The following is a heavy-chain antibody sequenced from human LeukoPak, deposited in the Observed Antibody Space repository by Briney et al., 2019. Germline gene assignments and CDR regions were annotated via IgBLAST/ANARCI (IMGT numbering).Heavy chain of an antibody. CDR3: ARVPYYYGSEDFDY. J-gene: IGHJ4*02. V-gene: IGHV5-51*01. CDR1: GFTFSDYY. CDR2: IYPGDSDT. D-gene: IGHD3-10*01. Sequence: GGSLRLSCAASGFTFSDYYMSWIRQAPGKGLEWMGIIYPGDSDTRYSPSFQGQVTISADKSISTAYLQWSSLKASDTAVYYCARVPYYYGSEDFDYWGQGTLVTVSS.